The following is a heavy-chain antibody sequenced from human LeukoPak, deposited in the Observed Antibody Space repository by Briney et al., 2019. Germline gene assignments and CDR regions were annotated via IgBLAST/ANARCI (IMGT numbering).Heavy chain of an antibody. D-gene: IGHD3-16*02. V-gene: IGHV2-5*01. J-gene: IGHJ4*02. Sequence: SGPTLVNPTQTLTLTCTFSGFSLSTSGVGVGWIRQPPGKALEWLALIYWNDDKRYSPSLKSRLTITKDTSKNQVVLTMTNMDPVDTATYYCAHSGQDDYVWGSYRYTAPFDYWGQGTLVTVSS. CDR2: IYWNDDK. CDR1: GFSLSTSGVG. CDR3: AHSGQDDYVWGSYRYTAPFDY.